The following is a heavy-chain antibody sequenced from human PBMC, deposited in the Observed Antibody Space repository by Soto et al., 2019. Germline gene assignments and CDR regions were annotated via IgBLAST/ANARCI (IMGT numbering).Heavy chain of an antibody. D-gene: IGHD3-22*01. V-gene: IGHV3-53*01. CDR3: ARIPYDNSGTIFDY. Sequence: PGGSLRLSCAVSGFSVSSKYMSWVRQPAGKGLEWVSVIYAGSITFYADSVKGRFTISRDDSKNSLYLQMNSLRAEDTAVYYCARIPYDNSGTIFDYWGQGTQVTVSS. CDR2: IYAGSIT. CDR1: GFSVSSKY. J-gene: IGHJ4*02.